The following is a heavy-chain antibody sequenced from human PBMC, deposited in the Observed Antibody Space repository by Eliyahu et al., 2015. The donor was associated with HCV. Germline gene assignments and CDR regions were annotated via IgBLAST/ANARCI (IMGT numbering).Heavy chain of an antibody. CDR3: ARAPSDYDSSGYQLYYFDY. CDR1: GFSLSNARMG. CDR2: IFSDDEK. V-gene: IGHV2-26*01. D-gene: IGHD3-22*01. J-gene: IGHJ4*02. Sequence: QVTLKESGPVLVKPTETLALACTVSGFSLSNARMGVSWIRQTPGKALEWLAHIFSDDEKSYRTSLKNRLTISKDTSKSQVLLTMTNMDPVDTATYYCARAPSDYDSSGYQLYYFDYWGQGTLVTVSS.